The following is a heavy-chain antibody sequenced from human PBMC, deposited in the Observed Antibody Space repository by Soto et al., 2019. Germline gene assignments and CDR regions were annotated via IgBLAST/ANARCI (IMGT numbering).Heavy chain of an antibody. CDR3: ARFFGSGFDY. D-gene: IGHD6-19*01. Sequence: EVQLVESGGGLVQPGGSLRLSCVASGFTFSTDSMNWVRQAPGKGLEWVAHISTSGATRYYADSVKGRFTISRDNAKTSLYLQMDSLRNEDPAVYYGARFFGSGFDYWGQGTLVTVSA. V-gene: IGHV3-48*02. CDR1: GFTFSTDS. J-gene: IGHJ4*02. CDR2: ISTSGATR.